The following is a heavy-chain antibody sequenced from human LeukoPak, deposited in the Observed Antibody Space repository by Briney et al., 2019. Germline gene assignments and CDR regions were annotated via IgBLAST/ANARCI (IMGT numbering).Heavy chain of an antibody. CDR3: ARSDSGSYYDTLMDY. D-gene: IGHD1-26*01. CDR2: IWYDGSNK. J-gene: IGHJ4*02. Sequence: PGGSLRLSCAASGLTFSSYGMHWVRQAPGKGLEWVAVIWYDGSNKYYADSVKGRFTISRDNSKNTLYLQMNSLRAEDTAVYYCARSDSGSYYDTLMDYWGQGTLVTVSS. CDR1: GLTFSSYG. V-gene: IGHV3-33*01.